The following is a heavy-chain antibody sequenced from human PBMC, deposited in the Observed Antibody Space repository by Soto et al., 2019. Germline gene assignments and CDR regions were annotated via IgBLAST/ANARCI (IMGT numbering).Heavy chain of an antibody. CDR1: GYTFTSCG. J-gene: IGHJ4*02. CDR2: ISAYNGNT. V-gene: IGHV1-18*01. D-gene: IGHD2-8*01. Sequence: ASVKVSCKAAGYTFTSCGISWVRQAPGQGLEWMGWISAYNGNTNYAQKLQGRVTMTTDTSTSTAYMELRSLRSDDTAVYYCARRKNYCTNGVCYPEAIDYWGQGTLVTVSS. CDR3: ARRKNYCTNGVCYPEAIDY.